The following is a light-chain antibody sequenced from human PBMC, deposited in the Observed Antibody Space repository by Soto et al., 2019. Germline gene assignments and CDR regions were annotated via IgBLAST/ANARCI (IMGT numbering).Light chain of an antibody. V-gene: IGLV2-8*01. CDR3: SSYAGSKGTL. Sequence: QSALTQPPSASGSPGQSVTISCTGTSSDVGGYNYVSWYQQHPGKAPKLIIYDVTKRPSGVPDRFSGSKSGNTASLTVSGLQAEDEADYYCSSYAGSKGTLFGGGTKLTVL. CDR2: DVT. CDR1: SSDVGGYNY. J-gene: IGLJ3*02.